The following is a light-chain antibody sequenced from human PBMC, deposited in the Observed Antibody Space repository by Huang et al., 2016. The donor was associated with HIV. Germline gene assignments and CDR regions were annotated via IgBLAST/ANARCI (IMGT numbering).Light chain of an antibody. Sequence: QLTQSPSSLSASVGDRVTITCRASQGISNTLAWYQQKPGKAPKLLIYDASSLQNGAPSRLSGSGSGTDFTLTISSLQPEDCATYYCQQFNHYPLTFGGGTKVEIE. J-gene: IGKJ4*01. V-gene: IGKV1D-13*01. CDR3: QQFNHYPLT. CDR1: QGISNT. CDR2: DAS.